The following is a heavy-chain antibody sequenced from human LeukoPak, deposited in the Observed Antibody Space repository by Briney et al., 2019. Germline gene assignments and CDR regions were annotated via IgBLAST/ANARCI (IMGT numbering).Heavy chain of an antibody. Sequence: GESLKISCKGSGYSFTSYWIGWVRQMPGKGLEWMGIIFPGDSDTRYSPSFQGQVTISADKSISTAYLQWSSLKASDTAMYYCARPRKYCSGGSCYSEPLDYWGQGTLVTVSS. CDR1: GYSFTSYW. CDR3: ARPRKYCSGGSCYSEPLDY. D-gene: IGHD2-15*01. J-gene: IGHJ4*02. CDR2: IFPGDSDT. V-gene: IGHV5-51*01.